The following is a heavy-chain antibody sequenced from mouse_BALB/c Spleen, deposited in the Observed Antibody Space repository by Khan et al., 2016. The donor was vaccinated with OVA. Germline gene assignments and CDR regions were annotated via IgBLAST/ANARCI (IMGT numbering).Heavy chain of an antibody. D-gene: IGHD1-3*01. CDR2: ISTYYGDV. V-gene: IGHV1S137*01. Sequence: QVQLQQSGAELVRPGVSVKISCKGSGYTFTDYAMHWVKQSHAKRQEWIGVISTYYGDVTYNQKFKGKATMTVDKSSSTAYMELARLTSEDSAIYYCVRGSGNSRCAYWGQGTLVTVSA. CDR3: VRGSGNSRCAY. CDR1: GYTFTDYA. J-gene: IGHJ3*01.